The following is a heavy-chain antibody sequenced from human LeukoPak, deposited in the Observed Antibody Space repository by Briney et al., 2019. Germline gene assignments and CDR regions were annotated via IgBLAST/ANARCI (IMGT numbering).Heavy chain of an antibody. D-gene: IGHD6-13*01. Sequence: SETLSLTCTVSGGSISSGGYYWSWIRQPPGKGLEWIGYIYYSGSTYYNPSLKSRVTISVDTSKNQFSLKLSSVTAADTAVYYCARLAAAGTIDYWGQGTLVTVSS. CDR2: IYYSGST. CDR3: ARLAAAGTIDY. CDR1: GGSISSGGYY. J-gene: IGHJ4*02. V-gene: IGHV4-31*03.